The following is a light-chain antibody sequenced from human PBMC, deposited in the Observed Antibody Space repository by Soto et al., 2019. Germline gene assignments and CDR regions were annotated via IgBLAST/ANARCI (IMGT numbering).Light chain of an antibody. Sequence: QSVLTQPASVSGSPGQSITISCTGTSSDVGGYNYVSWYQQHPGKAPKLMIYEVSNWPSGVSNRFSGSKSGNTASLTISGRQAEDEADYYCSSYTSSSTYVFGTGTKLTVL. CDR1: SSDVGGYNY. V-gene: IGLV2-14*01. CDR3: SSYTSSSTYV. CDR2: EVS. J-gene: IGLJ1*01.